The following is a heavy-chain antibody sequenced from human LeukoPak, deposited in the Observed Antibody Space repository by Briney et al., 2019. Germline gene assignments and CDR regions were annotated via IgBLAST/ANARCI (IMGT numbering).Heavy chain of an antibody. CDR1: GGSFSGYY. V-gene: IGHV4-34*12. D-gene: IGHD6-19*01. CDR2: TIHSGII. Sequence: PSETLSLTCAVYGGSFSGYYWSWIGLLPGKGLEWIGETIHSGIINYNPSLKSGVTISVDTSKNQSSLNLTSVTAAATAVYYCVRHGGIAVVGRVDYWGQGTLVTVSS. J-gene: IGHJ4*02. CDR3: VRHGGIAVVGRVDY.